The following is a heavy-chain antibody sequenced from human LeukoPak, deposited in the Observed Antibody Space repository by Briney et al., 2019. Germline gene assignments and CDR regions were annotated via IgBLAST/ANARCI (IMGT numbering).Heavy chain of an antibody. CDR2: IKQDGSVK. D-gene: IGHD6-6*01. Sequence: GGSLRLSCAASGFTFNNYWMSRVRQAPGKGLEWVANIKQDGSVKYYVDSVRGRFTISRDNAKNSLYLQMNSLRAGDTAVYYCARIGYSSSSNDYWGQGTLVIVSS. CDR3: ARIGYSSSSNDY. J-gene: IGHJ4*02. V-gene: IGHV3-7*01. CDR1: GFTFNNYW.